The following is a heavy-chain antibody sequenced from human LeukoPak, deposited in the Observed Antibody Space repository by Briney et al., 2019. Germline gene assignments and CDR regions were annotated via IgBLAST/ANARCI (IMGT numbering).Heavy chain of an antibody. CDR2: ISSSSSYI. Sequence: PEGSLRLSCAASGFTFSSYSMNWVRQAPGKGLEWVSSISSSSSYIYYADSVKGRFTISRDNAKNSLYLQMNSLRAEDTAVYYCARIMTTVTTVDAFDIWGQGTMVTVSS. CDR1: GFTFSSYS. CDR3: ARIMTTVTTVDAFDI. V-gene: IGHV3-21*01. J-gene: IGHJ3*02. D-gene: IGHD4-17*01.